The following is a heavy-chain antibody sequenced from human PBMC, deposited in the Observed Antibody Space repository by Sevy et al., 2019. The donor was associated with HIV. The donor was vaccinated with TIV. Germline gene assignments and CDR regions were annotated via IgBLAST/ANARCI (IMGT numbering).Heavy chain of an antibody. CDR1: GFTFSSYA. Sequence: GGSLRLSCAASGFTFSSYAMSWVRQAPVKGLEWVSAISGSGGSTYYADSVKGRFTISRDNSKNTLYLQMNSLRAEDTAVYYCAKEEYCGGDCYPSYYFDYWGQGTLVTVSS. V-gene: IGHV3-23*01. D-gene: IGHD2-21*02. J-gene: IGHJ4*02. CDR3: AKEEYCGGDCYPSYYFDY. CDR2: ISGSGGST.